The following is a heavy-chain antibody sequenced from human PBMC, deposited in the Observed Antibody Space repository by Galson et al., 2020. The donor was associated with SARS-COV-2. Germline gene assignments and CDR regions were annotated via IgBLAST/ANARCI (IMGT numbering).Heavy chain of an antibody. CDR2: ISPSSDYT. D-gene: IGHD6-13*01. CDR1: GLIFSDYY. J-gene: IGHJ4*02. V-gene: IGHV3-11*03. CDR3: AGSHKNFWYNFDN. Sequence: RGSLRLSCTASGLIFSDYYMTWIRQAPGKGLEWISYISPSSDYTNYADSVRGRFTISRDNTKTSLFLHMDSLRAEDTAVYYCAGSHKNFWYNFDNWGQGALVTVSS.